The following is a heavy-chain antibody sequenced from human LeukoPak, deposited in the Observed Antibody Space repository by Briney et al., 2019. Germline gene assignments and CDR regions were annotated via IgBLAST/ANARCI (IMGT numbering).Heavy chain of an antibody. CDR2: LNSDGSST. CDR1: GFTFSNYW. V-gene: IGHV3-74*01. Sequence: GGSLRLSCAASGFTFSNYWMHWVRQAPGKGLVWVSRLNSDGSSTNYADSVKGRFTISRDNAKNTLYLQMNSLRDEGTAVFYCARSRYDYIWGIDYWGQGTLVTVSS. CDR3: ARSRYDYIWGIDY. J-gene: IGHJ4*02. D-gene: IGHD3-16*01.